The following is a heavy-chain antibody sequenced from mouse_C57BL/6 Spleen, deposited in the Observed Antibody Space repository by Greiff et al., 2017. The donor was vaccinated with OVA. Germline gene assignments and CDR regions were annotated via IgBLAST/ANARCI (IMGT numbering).Heavy chain of an antibody. CDR2: IYPGSGST. J-gene: IGHJ1*03. Sequence: QVQLQQPGAELVKPGASVKMSCKASGYTFTSYWITWVQQRPGQGLEWIGDIYPGSGSTNYNEKFKSKATLTVDTSSSTAYMQLSSLTSEDSAVYYCASGGYYNNYAGYFDVWGTGTTVTVSS. V-gene: IGHV1-55*01. CDR1: GYTFTSYW. CDR3: ASGGYYNNYAGYFDV. D-gene: IGHD2-5*01.